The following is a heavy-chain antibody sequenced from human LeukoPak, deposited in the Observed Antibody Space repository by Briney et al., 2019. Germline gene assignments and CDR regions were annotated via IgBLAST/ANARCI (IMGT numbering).Heavy chain of an antibody. V-gene: IGHV1-2*04. J-gene: IGHJ5*02. CDR2: INPNGGGT. D-gene: IGHD5-24*01. Sequence: ASVKVSCKTSGYTFTDYYIHCVRQAPGQGPEWMGWINPNGGGTNYAQKFQGWVTMTMDTSITTVYMELSRLKSDDTAVYYCAKDAENGSGWFDPWGQGTLVTVSS. CDR1: GYTFTDYY. CDR3: AKDAENGSGWFDP.